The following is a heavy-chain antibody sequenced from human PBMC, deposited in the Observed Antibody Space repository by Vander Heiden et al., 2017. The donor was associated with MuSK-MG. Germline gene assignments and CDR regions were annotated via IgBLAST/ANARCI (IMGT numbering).Heavy chain of an antibody. CDR3: ASPRIAAAGTNRHFDY. CDR1: GGSFSGYY. Sequence: QVQLQQWGAGLLKPSETLSLTCAVYGGSFSGYYWSWIRQPPGKGLEWIGEINHSGSTNYNPSLKSRVTISVDTSKNQFSLKLSSVTAADTAVYYCASPRIAAAGTNRHFDYWGQGTLVTVSS. D-gene: IGHD6-13*01. V-gene: IGHV4-34*01. CDR2: INHSGST. J-gene: IGHJ4*02.